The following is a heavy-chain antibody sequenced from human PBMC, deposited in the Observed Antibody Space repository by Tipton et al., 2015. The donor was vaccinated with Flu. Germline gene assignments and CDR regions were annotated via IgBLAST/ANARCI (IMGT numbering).Heavy chain of an antibody. V-gene: IGHV4-31*03. Sequence: TLSLTCTVSRVSISSGGAYWSWIRLHPGKGLEWIGCIYYSGSSYYNPSLESRVTISVDTSKNQFSLNLNSVTAADTAVYYCARDQGFGGGLTYDYYAMDVWGQGTTVTVS. D-gene: IGHD3-10*01. CDR1: RVSISSGGAY. CDR3: ARDQGFGGGLTYDYYAMDV. CDR2: IYYSGSS. J-gene: IGHJ6*02.